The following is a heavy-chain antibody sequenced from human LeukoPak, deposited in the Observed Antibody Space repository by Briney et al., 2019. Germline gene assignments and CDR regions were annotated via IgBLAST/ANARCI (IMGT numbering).Heavy chain of an antibody. D-gene: IGHD3-9*01. CDR3: AGEKRTQDYDILTGYYFGY. CDR2: IDYSGDT. CDR1: GGSISSSRYH. J-gene: IGHJ4*02. Sequence: PSETLSLTCTVSGGSISSSRYHWGWIRQPPGKGLEWIGSIDYSGDTYYNPSRKSRVTISVDTSKNQFSLKLSSVTAADTAVYYCAGEKRTQDYDILTGYYFGYWGQGALVTVSS. V-gene: IGHV4-39*02.